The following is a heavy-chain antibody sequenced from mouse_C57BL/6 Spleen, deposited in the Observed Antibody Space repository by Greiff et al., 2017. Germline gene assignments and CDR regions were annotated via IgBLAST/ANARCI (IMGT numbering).Heavy chain of an antibody. Sequence: EVQLQQSGPELVKPGASVKISCKASGYTFTDYYMNWVKQSHGKSLEWIGDINPNNGGTSYNQKFKGKATLTVDKSSSTAYMELRSLTSEDSAVYYCARSEITTLSEDFFAYWGQGTLVTVSA. V-gene: IGHV1-26*01. CDR3: ARSEITTLSEDFFAY. CDR1: GYTFTDYY. CDR2: INPNNGGT. J-gene: IGHJ3*01. D-gene: IGHD1-1*01.